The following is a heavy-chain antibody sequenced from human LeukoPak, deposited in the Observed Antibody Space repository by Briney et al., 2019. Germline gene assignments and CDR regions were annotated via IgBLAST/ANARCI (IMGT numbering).Heavy chain of an antibody. Sequence: GSSVKVSCKASGGTLSSYAVSWVRQAPGQGLEWMGRIIPILGIANYAQKFQGRVTITADKSTSTAYMELSSLRSEDTAVYYCARMGGYSGSYHDFDYWGQGTLVTVSS. CDR3: ARMGGYSGSYHDFDY. D-gene: IGHD1-26*01. V-gene: IGHV1-69*04. CDR2: IIPILGIA. J-gene: IGHJ4*02. CDR1: GGTLSSYA.